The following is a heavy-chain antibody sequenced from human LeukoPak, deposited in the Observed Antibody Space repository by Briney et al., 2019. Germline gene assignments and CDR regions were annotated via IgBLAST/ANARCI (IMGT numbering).Heavy chain of an antibody. CDR2: IIPIFGTA. CDR3: ARGGVSSGWYLVRNWFDP. CDR1: GGTFSSYA. D-gene: IGHD6-19*01. V-gene: IGHV1-69*13. Sequence: ASVTVSCKASGGTFSSYAISWVRQAPGQGLEWMGGIIPIFGTANYAQKFQGRVTITADESTSTAYMELSSLRSEDTAVYYCARGGVSSGWYLVRNWFDPWGQGTLVTVSS. J-gene: IGHJ5*02.